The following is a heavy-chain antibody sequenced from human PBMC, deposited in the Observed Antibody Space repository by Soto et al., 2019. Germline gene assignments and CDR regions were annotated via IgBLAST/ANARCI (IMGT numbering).Heavy chain of an antibody. V-gene: IGHV4-59*01. Sequence: SETLSLTCTASGDSMSTYYWNWIRQSPGKGLEWIGYIYSSGSANYNPSLKSRVAISIDTSKNQFSLNLTSVTAADTAVYYCARLNGYCVSTGCHGYYGMDVWGQGTTVTVSS. D-gene: IGHD2-2*03. CDR2: IYSSGSA. CDR1: GDSMSTYY. J-gene: IGHJ6*02. CDR3: ARLNGYCVSTGCHGYYGMDV.